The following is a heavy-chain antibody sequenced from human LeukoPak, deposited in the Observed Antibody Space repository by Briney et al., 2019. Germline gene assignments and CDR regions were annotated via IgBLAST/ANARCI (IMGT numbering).Heavy chain of an antibody. CDR3: ARAEVVTAIQIPEYFQH. CDR1: GYTFTSYG. Sequence: ASVKVSCKASGYTFTSYGISWVRQAPGQGLEWMGWISAYNGNTNYAQKLQGRVTMTTDTSTSTAYMELRSLRSDDTAVCYCARAEVVTAIQIPEYFQHWGQGTLVTVSS. J-gene: IGHJ1*01. V-gene: IGHV1-18*01. D-gene: IGHD2-21*02. CDR2: ISAYNGNT.